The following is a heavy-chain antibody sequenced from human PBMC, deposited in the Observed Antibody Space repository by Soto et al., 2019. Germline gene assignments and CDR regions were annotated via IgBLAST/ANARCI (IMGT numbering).Heavy chain of an antibody. Sequence: ASLKVACNASVGPFINYTVGLVPQAAGEGLMWMARIIPILGIANYAEKFQGRVTIAADNSTSTAYMELSSLRSEDTAVYYCARDMETGYCTNGVCSTGWGQGTLVRVSS. J-gene: IGHJ4*02. CDR2: IIPILGIA. V-gene: IGHV1-69*04. CDR1: VGPFINYT. CDR3: ARDMETGYCTNGVCSTG. D-gene: IGHD2-8*01.